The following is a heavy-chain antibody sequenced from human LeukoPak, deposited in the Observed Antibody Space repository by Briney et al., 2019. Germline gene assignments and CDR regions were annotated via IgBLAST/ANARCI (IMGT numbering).Heavy chain of an antibody. D-gene: IGHD5-12*01. Sequence: SETLSLTCAVYGGSFSGYYWSWIRQPPGKGLEWIGEINHSGSTNYNPSLKSRVTISVDTSKNQFSLKLSSVTAADTAVYYCAGTPLRLRTQTWGQGTLVTVSS. CDR1: GGSFSGYY. V-gene: IGHV4-34*01. J-gene: IGHJ5*02. CDR2: INHSGST. CDR3: AGTPLRLRTQT.